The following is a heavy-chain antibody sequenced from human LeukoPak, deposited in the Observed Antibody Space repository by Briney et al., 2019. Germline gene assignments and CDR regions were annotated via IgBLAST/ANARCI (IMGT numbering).Heavy chain of an antibody. CDR3: ASDLGSSWHVERH. J-gene: IGHJ1*01. D-gene: IGHD6-13*01. V-gene: IGHV1-18*01. Sequence: ASVKVSCKXSGCTFTSYGISWVRQAPGQGLEWMGWISAYNGNTNYSQKLQGRVTMTTDKSTRKAYMEMRSLRSDDTAVYYCASDLGSSWHVERHWGQGTLVTVSS. CDR2: ISAYNGNT. CDR1: GCTFTSYG.